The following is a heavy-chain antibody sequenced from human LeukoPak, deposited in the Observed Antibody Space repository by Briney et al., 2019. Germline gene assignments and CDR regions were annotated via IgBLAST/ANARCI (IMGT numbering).Heavy chain of an antibody. CDR2: ISSSSSYI. J-gene: IGHJ4*02. CDR1: GFTFSSFT. CDR3: AKDGNNWKTNPAYYFDY. V-gene: IGHV3-21*01. D-gene: IGHD1-1*01. Sequence: PGGSLRLSCAASGFTFSSFTMNWVRQAPGKGLEWVSSISSSSSYIYYADSVKGRFTISRDNAKNSLYLQMNSLRAEDTAVYYCAKDGNNWKTNPAYYFDYWGQGTLVTVSS.